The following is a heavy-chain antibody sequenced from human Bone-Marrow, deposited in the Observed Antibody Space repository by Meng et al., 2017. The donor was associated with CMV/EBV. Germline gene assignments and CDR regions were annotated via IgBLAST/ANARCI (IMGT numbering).Heavy chain of an antibody. D-gene: IGHD1-26*01. CDR1: GFTFSSYA. V-gene: IGHV3-30*04. Sequence: GGSLRLSCAASGFTFSSYAMHWVRQASGKGLEWVAVISYDGSNKYYADSVKGRFTISRDNSKNTLYLQMNSLRAEDTAVYYCAREDRGSYLQLSYWGQGTLVTVSS. CDR3: AREDRGSYLQLSY. CDR2: ISYDGSNK. J-gene: IGHJ4*02.